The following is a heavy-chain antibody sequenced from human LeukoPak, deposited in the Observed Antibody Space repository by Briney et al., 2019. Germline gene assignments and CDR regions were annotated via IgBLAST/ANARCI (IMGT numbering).Heavy chain of an antibody. D-gene: IGHD5-12*01. V-gene: IGHV3-23*01. Sequence: GGSLRLSCAASGFIFKNYATNWVRQAPGKGLEWVSAITSSGGSTYYADSVKGRFTISRDNSKNTLSLQMNGLRAEDTAVYYCAKDPRSWSGYERDAFDIWGQGTMVTVSS. J-gene: IGHJ3*02. CDR1: GFIFKNYA. CDR2: ITSSGGST. CDR3: AKDPRSWSGYERDAFDI.